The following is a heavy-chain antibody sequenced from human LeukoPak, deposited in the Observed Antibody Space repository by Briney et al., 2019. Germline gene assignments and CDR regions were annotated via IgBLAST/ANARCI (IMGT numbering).Heavy chain of an antibody. CDR3: ASAQVIQNCMDV. J-gene: IGHJ6*02. Sequence: GGSLRLSCAASGFTFSRYLMHGLRQAPGKGLVWVSRINSDGSSTSYADSVKGRFTISRDNAKNTLYLQMNSLIAEDTPVYHCASAQVIQNCMDVWGQGTTVTVSS. D-gene: IGHD3-16*02. V-gene: IGHV3-74*01. CDR2: INSDGSST. CDR1: GFTFSRYL.